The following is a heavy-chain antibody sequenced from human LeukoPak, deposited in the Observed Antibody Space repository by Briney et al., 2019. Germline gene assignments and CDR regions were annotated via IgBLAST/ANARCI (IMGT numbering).Heavy chain of an antibody. D-gene: IGHD3-10*01. V-gene: IGHV4-39*01. Sequence: SETLSLTCTVSGGSISSSTYYWGWIRQPPGKGLEWIGSIHYSGSTYYNPSLKSRVTISVDTSKNQFSLKLSSVTAADTAVYLCAFGDYSYGMDVWGQGTTVTVSS. CDR1: GGSISSSTYY. CDR2: IHYSGST. CDR3: AFGDYSYGMDV. J-gene: IGHJ6*02.